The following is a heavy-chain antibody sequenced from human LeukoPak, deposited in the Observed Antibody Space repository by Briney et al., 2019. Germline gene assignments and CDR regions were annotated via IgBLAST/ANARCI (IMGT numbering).Heavy chain of an antibody. CDR2: ISNDGGNT. CDR3: ARESLDSSGYSDLSFDY. V-gene: IGHV3-30*01. CDR1: GFTFSNYA. D-gene: IGHD3-22*01. Sequence: GGSLRLSCAASGFTFSNYAMHWVRQAPGKGLEWVAVISNDGGNTYYADSVKGRFTISRDNSKSTLYLQMNSLRAEDTAVYYCARESLDSSGYSDLSFDYWGQGTLVTVSS. J-gene: IGHJ4*02.